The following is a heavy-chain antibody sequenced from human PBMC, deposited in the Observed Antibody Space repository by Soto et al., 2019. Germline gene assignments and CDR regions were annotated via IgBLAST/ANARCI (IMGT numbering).Heavy chain of an antibody. V-gene: IGHV4-39*01. Sequence: SETLSLTCAVSGVSISGSYYYWGWLRQSPGRGPEWIGSVFYTGFTSYTPSLESRVSVSVDTSKNQFSLKVSAVTAADTAVYYCASYQKGYNWNYFDHWGQGALVTVSS. CDR1: GVSISGSYYY. D-gene: IGHD1-20*01. J-gene: IGHJ4*02. CDR2: VFYTGFT. CDR3: ASYQKGYNWNYFDH.